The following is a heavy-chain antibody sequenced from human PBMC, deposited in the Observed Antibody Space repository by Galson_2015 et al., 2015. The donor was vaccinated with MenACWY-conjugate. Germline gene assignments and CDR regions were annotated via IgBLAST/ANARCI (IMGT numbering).Heavy chain of an antibody. D-gene: IGHD2/OR15-2a*01. Sequence: SLRLSCAASGFTFSNAWMTWVRQAPGKGLEWVGRIKSKTHSGTPDYAAPVNGRFTISRDDSRNTVYLEMNGLKAEDTGLYYCTTDYFGQYFFDSRGQGTPVTVSS. CDR3: TTDYFGQYFFDS. CDR1: GFTFSNAW. CDR2: IKSKTHSGTP. J-gene: IGHJ4*02. V-gene: IGHV3-15*01.